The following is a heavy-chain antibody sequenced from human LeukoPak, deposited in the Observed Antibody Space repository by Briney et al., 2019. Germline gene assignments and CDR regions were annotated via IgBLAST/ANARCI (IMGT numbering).Heavy chain of an antibody. CDR2: VKSDGTAT. J-gene: IGHJ4*02. D-gene: IGHD1-14*01. CDR3: VRKFATGD. Sequence: GGSLRLSCAASGVTFSSNLMHWVRQAKGTGLVWVSSVKSDGTATNYADSVKGRFTISRDNAKNTLYLQMNSLRVEDTAVYYCVRKFATGDWGQGTLVTVSS. V-gene: IGHV3-74*01. CDR1: GVTFSSNL.